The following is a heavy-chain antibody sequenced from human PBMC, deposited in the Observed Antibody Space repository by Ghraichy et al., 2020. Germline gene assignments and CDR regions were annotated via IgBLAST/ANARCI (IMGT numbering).Heavy chain of an antibody. CDR3: GDFDVT. CDR1: GFNFRTSW. J-gene: IGHJ5*02. Sequence: GGSLRLSCAASGFNFRTSWMAWVRQAPGKGLEWVASINTDGSGKYYLDSVKGRFTLSRDNAEKSLYLQMSSLRAEDTAVYYCGDFDVTWGQGTLVTVSS. CDR2: INTDGSGK. D-gene: IGHD3-3*01. V-gene: IGHV3-7*02.